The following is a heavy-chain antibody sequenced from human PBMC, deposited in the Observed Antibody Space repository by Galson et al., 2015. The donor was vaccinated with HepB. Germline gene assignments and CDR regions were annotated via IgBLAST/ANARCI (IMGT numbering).Heavy chain of an antibody. D-gene: IGHD3-10*01. CDR3: ARVRDYYGSGSYSWFDP. J-gene: IGHJ5*02. V-gene: IGHV3-53*04. CDR2: IYSGGST. CDR1: GFTVSSNY. Sequence: SLRLSCAASGFTVSSNYMSWVRQAPGKGLEWVSVIYSGGSTYYADSVKGRFTISRHNSKNTLYLQMNSLRAEDTAVYYCARVRDYYGSGSYSWFDPWGQGTLVTVSS.